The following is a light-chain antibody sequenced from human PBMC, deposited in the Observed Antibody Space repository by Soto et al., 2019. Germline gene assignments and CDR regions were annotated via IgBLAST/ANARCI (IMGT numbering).Light chain of an antibody. V-gene: IGLV1-44*01. Sequence: QSVLTQPPSTSGTPGQRVSISCSGGSSNIGINTVTWYQQLPGTAPKLLIYNNIQRPSGVPDRISGSKSGTSAYLAISGLQSEDDADYFCATWDDSLHGLVFGGGTKVTVL. CDR1: SSNIGINT. CDR3: ATWDDSLHGLV. J-gene: IGLJ2*01. CDR2: NNI.